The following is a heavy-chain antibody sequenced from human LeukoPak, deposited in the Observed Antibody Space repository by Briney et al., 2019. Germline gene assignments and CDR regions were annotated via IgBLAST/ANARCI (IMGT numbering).Heavy chain of an antibody. J-gene: IGHJ4*02. CDR3: ARGDETMTFDY. Sequence: SQTLSLTCAVSGASISSGGYCWSWIRQPPGKGLEWIGYIYYSGSTYYNPSLKSRVTISVDTSKNQFFLKLSSVTAADTAVYYCARGDETMTFDYWGQGTLVTVSS. CDR2: IYYSGST. CDR1: GASISSGGYC. V-gene: IGHV4-30-2*05.